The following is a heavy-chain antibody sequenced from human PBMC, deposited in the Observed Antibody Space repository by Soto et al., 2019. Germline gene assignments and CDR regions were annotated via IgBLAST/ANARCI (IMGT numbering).Heavy chain of an antibody. V-gene: IGHV3-23*01. CDR3: AKRPTATGFGDPFDI. D-gene: IGHD3-10*01. Sequence: GGSLRLSCAASGFTFSTYAMSWVRQAPGKGLEWVSTISSSGGNTYYTDSVKGRFTISRDNSKNTLYLQMNSLRAEDTARYYCAKRPTATGFGDPFDIWGQGTMVTVSS. CDR1: GFTFSTYA. J-gene: IGHJ3*02. CDR2: ISSSGGNT.